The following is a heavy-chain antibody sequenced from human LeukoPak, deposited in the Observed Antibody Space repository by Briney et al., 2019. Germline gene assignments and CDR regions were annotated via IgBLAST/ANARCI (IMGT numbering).Heavy chain of an antibody. CDR3: AKDLPSYRGYSYGQGLYYYYYGMDV. Sequence: GGSLRLSCAASGFTFSSYAMSWVRQAPGKGLEWVSAISGSGGSTYYADSVKGRFTISRDNSKNTLYLQMNSLRAEDTAVYYCAKDLPSYRGYSYGQGLYYYYYGMDVWGQGTTVTVSS. D-gene: IGHD5-18*01. CDR1: GFTFSSYA. J-gene: IGHJ6*02. V-gene: IGHV3-23*01. CDR2: ISGSGGST.